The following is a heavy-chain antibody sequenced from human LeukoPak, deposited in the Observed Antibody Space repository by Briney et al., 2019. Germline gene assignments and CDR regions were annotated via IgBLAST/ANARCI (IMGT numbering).Heavy chain of an antibody. CDR1: GFTFSSYG. D-gene: IGHD3-9*01. J-gene: IGHJ6*02. V-gene: IGHV3-30*18. CDR2: ISYDGSNK. Sequence: GGSLRLSCAASGFTFSSYGMHWVRQAPGKGLEWVAVISYDGSNKYYADSVKGRFTISRDSSKNTLYLQMNSLRAEDTAVYYCAKVRRYFDKYGMDVWGQGTTVTVSS. CDR3: AKVRRYFDKYGMDV.